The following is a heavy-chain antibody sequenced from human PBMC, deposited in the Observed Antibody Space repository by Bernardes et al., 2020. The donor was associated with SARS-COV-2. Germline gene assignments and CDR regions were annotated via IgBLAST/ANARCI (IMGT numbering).Heavy chain of an antibody. CDR3: ARSGSLRVLFDY. CDR1: GGSISSSSYY. Sequence: SETLSLTCTVSGGSISSSSYYWGWIRQPPGKGLEWIGSIYYSGSTNYNPSLKSRVTISVDTSKNQFSLKLSSVTAADTAVYYCARSGSLRVLFDYWGQGTLVTVSS. J-gene: IGHJ4*02. D-gene: IGHD3-10*01. V-gene: IGHV4-39*07. CDR2: IYYSGST.